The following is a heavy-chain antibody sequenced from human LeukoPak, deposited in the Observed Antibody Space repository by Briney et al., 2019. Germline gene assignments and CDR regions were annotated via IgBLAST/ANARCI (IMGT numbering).Heavy chain of an antibody. D-gene: IGHD3-9*01. Sequence: SVKVSCKASGGTFSSYAISWVRQAPGQGLEWMGRIIPILGIANYAQKFQGRVTITADKSTSTAYMELSSLRSEDTAVYYCAGDDYDILTGNSYYYYYGMDVWGQGTTVTVSS. CDR1: GGTFSSYA. CDR2: IIPILGIA. J-gene: IGHJ6*02. V-gene: IGHV1-69*04. CDR3: AGDDYDILTGNSYYYYYGMDV.